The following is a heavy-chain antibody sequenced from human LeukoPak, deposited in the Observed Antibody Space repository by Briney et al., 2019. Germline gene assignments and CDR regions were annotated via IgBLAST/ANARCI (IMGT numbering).Heavy chain of an antibody. CDR2: INPNSGGT. Sequence: ASVKVSCKASGYTFTGYYMHWVRQAPGQGLEWMGWINPNSGGTNYAQKFQGRVTMTRDTSISTAYMELSRLRSNDTAVYYCARDFGVVIILRDYYGMDVWGQGTTVTVSS. V-gene: IGHV1-2*02. CDR1: GYTFTGYY. J-gene: IGHJ6*02. CDR3: ARDFGVVIILRDYYGMDV. D-gene: IGHD3-3*01.